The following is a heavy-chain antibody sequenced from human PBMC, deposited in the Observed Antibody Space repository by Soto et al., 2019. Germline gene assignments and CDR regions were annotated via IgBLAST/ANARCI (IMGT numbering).Heavy chain of an antibody. CDR3: ARGMTTVTDLDY. CDR2: IIPNSGGT. D-gene: IGHD4-17*01. Sequence: QVQLVQSGAEVKKPGSSVKVSCKASGGTFISYAISWVRQAPGQGLEWMGGIIPNSGGTNYAHKFQGRVTMTRDTSISTAYMSLSRLRSDDPTVYYCARGMTTVTDLDYWGQGTLVTVSS. CDR1: GGTFISYA. V-gene: IGHV1-2*07. J-gene: IGHJ4*02.